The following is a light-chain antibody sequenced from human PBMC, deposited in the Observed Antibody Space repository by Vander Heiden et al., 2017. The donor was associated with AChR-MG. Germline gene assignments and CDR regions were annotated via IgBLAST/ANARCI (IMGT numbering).Light chain of an antibody. V-gene: IGLV2-14*01. CDR1: GSNVGGCNY. Sequence: HSSLTHPASVSGSAGQSSTNSSTVSGSNVGGCNYVSWYHHHPGKAPNLMIYEVSNRPSGVSDRFSGSKSGNTASLTIAGLQAEDEADYYWPSYTSSSTLVVFGGGTKLTVL. CDR3: PSYTSSSTLVV. CDR2: EVS. J-gene: IGLJ2*01.